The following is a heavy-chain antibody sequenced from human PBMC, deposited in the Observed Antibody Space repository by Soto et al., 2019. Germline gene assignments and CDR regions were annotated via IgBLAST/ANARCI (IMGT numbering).Heavy chain of an antibody. CDR3: ARDNGKGIFTANIVATIGDFYYYGMDV. V-gene: IGHV3-30-3*01. Sequence: GGSLRLSCAASGFTFSSYAMHWVRQAPGKGLEWVAVISYDGSNKYYADSVKGRFTISRDNSKNTLYLQMNSLRAEDTAVYYCARDNGKGIFTANIVATIGDFYYYGMDVWGQGTTVTVSS. J-gene: IGHJ6*02. CDR2: ISYDGSNK. CDR1: GFTFSSYA. D-gene: IGHD5-12*01.